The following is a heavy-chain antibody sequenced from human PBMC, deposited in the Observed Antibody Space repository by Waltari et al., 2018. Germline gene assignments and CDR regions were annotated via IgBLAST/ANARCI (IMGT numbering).Heavy chain of an antibody. CDR2: SIPIFRTP. V-gene: IGHV1-69*01. CDR3: ARSPGERLLQMFFDY. CDR1: GGSFSSYA. Sequence: QVQLAQSGAEVKKPGSSLKVSCKASGGSFSSYAISWVRQVPGQGLEWMGGSIPIFRTPNYAQKFLDRVTITAEESPNTVYIELRSLRPEDTAVYYCARSPGERLLQMFFDYWGQGTLVTVSS. D-gene: IGHD2-21*01. J-gene: IGHJ4*02.